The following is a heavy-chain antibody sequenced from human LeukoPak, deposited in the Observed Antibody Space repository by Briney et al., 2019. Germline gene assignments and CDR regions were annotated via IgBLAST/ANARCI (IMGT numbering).Heavy chain of an antibody. V-gene: IGHV4-39*01. CDR2: IYYSGST. CDR1: GGSINSYY. D-gene: IGHD6-13*01. CDR3: ARRCRSGIAATNWFDP. Sequence: SETLSLTCSVSGGSINSYYWGWIRQPPGKGLEWIGSIYYSGSTYYNPSLKSRVTISVGTSKNQFSLKLSSVTAADTAVYYCARRCRSGIAATNWFDPWGQGTLVTVSS. J-gene: IGHJ5*02.